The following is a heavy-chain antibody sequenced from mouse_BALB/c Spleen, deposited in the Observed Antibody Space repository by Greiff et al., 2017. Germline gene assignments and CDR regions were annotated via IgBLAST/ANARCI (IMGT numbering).Heavy chain of an antibody. CDR3: ARLWLRHAMDY. Sequence: QVQLQQSGAELVRPGSSVKISCKASGYAFSSYWMNWVKQRPGQGLEWIGQIYPGDGDTNYNGKFKGKATLTADKSSSTAYMQLSSLTSEDSAVYFCARLWLRHAMDYWGQGTSVTVSS. J-gene: IGHJ4*01. V-gene: IGHV1-80*01. CDR1: GYAFSSYW. CDR2: IYPGDGDT. D-gene: IGHD2-2*01.